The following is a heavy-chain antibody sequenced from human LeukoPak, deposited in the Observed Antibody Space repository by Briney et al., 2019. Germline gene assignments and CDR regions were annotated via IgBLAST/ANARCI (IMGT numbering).Heavy chain of an antibody. CDR1: GYTFTSYG. J-gene: IGHJ4*02. CDR2: ISAYNGNT. V-gene: IGHV1-18*01. CDR3: ARTVSSERVRFLEWPWGVIDY. D-gene: IGHD3-3*01. Sequence: ASVKVSCKASGYTFTSYGISWVRQAPGQGPEWMGWISAYNGNTNYAQKLQGRVTTTTDTSTSTAYMELRSLRSDDTAVYYCARTVSSERVRFLEWPWGVIDYWGQGTLVTVSS.